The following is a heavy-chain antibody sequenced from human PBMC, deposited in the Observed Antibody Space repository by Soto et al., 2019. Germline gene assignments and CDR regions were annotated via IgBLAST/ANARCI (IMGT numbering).Heavy chain of an antibody. CDR2: IDPSDSYT. CDR3: ARHGDSSSPNWFDP. V-gene: IGHV5-10-1*01. CDR1: GYSFTSYW. J-gene: IGHJ5*02. D-gene: IGHD6-6*01. Sequence: PGESLKISCKGSGYSFTSYWISWVRQMPGKGLEWMGRIDPSDSYTNYSPSFQGHVTISADKSISTAYLQWNSLKASDAAIYYCARHGDSSSPNWFDPWGQGALGTVSS.